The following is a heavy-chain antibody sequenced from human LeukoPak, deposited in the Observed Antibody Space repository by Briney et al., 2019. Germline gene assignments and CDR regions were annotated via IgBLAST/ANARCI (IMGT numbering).Heavy chain of an antibody. V-gene: IGHV3-9*01. CDR1: GLTFDVYA. CDR2: ITWSNGEI. D-gene: IGHD6-19*01. Sequence: GGSLRLSCAASGLTFDVYAVHWVRQAPGKGLEWVSGITWSNGEIAYADSVKGRFTISRDNAKMYLQMNSLRTEDTAVYYCAKSLRNGSGWASDYWGQGTLVTVSS. CDR3: AKSLRNGSGWASDY. J-gene: IGHJ4*02.